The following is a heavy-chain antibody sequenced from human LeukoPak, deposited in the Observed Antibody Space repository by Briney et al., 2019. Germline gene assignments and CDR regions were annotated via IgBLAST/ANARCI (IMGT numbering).Heavy chain of an antibody. CDR3: ASIGRMIVVADDAFDI. D-gene: IGHD3-22*01. CDR2: ISAYNGNT. Sequence: ASVKVSCKASGYTFTSYGISWVRQAPGQGLEWMGWISAYNGNTNYAQKLQGRVTMTRDMSTSTVYMELSSLRSEDTAVYYCASIGRMIVVADDAFDIWGQGTMVTVSS. CDR1: GYTFTSYG. J-gene: IGHJ3*02. V-gene: IGHV1-18*01.